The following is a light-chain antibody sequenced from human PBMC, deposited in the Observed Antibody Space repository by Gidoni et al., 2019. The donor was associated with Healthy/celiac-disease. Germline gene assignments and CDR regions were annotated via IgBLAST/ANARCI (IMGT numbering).Light chain of an antibody. CDR1: QSISSY. Sequence: DIQMTHSLSSLSASVGDRVTITCRASQSISSYLNWYQQKPGKAPKLLIYAASSLQSGVPPRFSGSGSGTDFTLTISSLQPEDFATYYCQQSYSTPRAFGQGTKVEIK. CDR2: AAS. V-gene: IGKV1-39*01. J-gene: IGKJ1*01. CDR3: QQSYSTPRA.